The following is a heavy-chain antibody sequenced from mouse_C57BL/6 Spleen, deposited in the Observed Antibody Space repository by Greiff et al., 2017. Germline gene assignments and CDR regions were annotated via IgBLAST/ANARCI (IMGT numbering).Heavy chain of an antibody. J-gene: IGHJ2*01. V-gene: IGHV1-59*01. Sequence: QVQLQQPGAELVRPGTSVKLSCKASGYTFTSYWMHWVKQRPGPGLEWIGVIDPSDSYTNYNQKFKGKATLTVDTSSSTAYMQLSSLTSEDSAVYYCARREAGGYFDYWGQGTTLTVSS. CDR3: ARREAGGYFDY. CDR2: IDPSDSYT. CDR1: GYTFTSYW.